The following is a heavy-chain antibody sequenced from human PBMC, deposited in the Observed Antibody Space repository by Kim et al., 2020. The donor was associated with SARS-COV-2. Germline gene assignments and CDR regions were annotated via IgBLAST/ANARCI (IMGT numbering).Heavy chain of an antibody. CDR1: VDSISSGPYY. D-gene: IGHD3-10*01. V-gene: IGHV4-31*03. Sequence: SETLSLTCTVTVDSISSGPYYWTWIRQRPGKGLEWIGNVQYSGTTSYNPSLESRTSISVDMSKNHFSPNLRSVTAADTAVYYCARDSILSPGSLWYWGQG. CDR2: VQYSGTT. CDR3: ARDSILSPGSLWY. J-gene: IGHJ4*01.